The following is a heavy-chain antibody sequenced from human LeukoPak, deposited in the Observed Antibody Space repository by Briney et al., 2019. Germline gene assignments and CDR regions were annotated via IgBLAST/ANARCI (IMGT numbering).Heavy chain of an antibody. CDR2: IKQDGSET. V-gene: IGHV3-7*01. J-gene: IGHJ3*02. CDR3: ARKKDLIQAFDI. D-gene: IGHD2-21*01. Sequence: GGSLRLSCAASAFTFSSDGMSWVRQAPGKGLDWVANIKQDGSETYSVDSVKGRFTISRDNAKSSAYLQMNSLRTEDTAVYYYARKKDLIQAFDIWGQGTMVTVSS. CDR1: AFTFSSDG.